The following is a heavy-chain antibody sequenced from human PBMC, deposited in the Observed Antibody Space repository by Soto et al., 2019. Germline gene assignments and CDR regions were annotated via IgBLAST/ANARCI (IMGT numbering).Heavy chain of an antibody. V-gene: IGHV4-34*01. CDR2: INHRGST. D-gene: IGHD6-13*01. CDR3: ARGRGYSSSWYNYYYGMDV. J-gene: IGHJ6*02. CDR1: GGSFSGYY. Sequence: PSETLSLTCAVYGGSFSGYYWSWIRQPPGKGLEWIGEINHRGSTNYNPSLKSRVTISVDTSKNQFSLKLSSVTAADTAVYYCARGRGYSSSWYNYYYGMDVWGQGTTVTV.